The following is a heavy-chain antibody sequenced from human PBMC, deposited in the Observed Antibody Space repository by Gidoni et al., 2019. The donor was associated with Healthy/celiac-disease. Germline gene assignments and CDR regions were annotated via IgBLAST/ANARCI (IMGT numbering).Heavy chain of an antibody. D-gene: IGHD3-10*01. CDR1: GYSSTSYW. Sequence: EVQLVLSGAEVKKPGASLKISGKGSGYSSTSYWIGWVRQMPWKGLEWMGGIYPGDSDTSYRPSFQGQVSISADKTISTAYLQWSRLKASDTAMYYCARPHFQYGSWSSTDYWGQGTLVTVSS. J-gene: IGHJ4*02. V-gene: IGHV5-51*01. CDR3: ARPHFQYGSWSSTDY. CDR2: IYPGDSDT.